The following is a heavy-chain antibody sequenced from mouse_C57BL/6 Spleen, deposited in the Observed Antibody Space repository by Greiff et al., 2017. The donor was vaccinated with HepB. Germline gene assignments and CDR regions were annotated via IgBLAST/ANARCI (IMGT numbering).Heavy chain of an antibody. CDR1: GYAFTNYL. Sequence: QVQLQQSGAELVRPGTSVKVSCKASGYAFTNYLIEWVKQRPGLGLEWIGVVNPGSGGTNYNEKFKGKATLTADKSSSTAYMQLSSLTSEDSAVYFYARNWVYYLDYWGQGTTLTVSS. V-gene: IGHV1-54*01. CDR3: ARNWVYYLDY. J-gene: IGHJ2*01. D-gene: IGHD4-1*01. CDR2: VNPGSGGT.